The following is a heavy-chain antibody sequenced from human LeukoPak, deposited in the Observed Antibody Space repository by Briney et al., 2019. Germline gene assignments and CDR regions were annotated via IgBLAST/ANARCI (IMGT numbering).Heavy chain of an antibody. CDR2: IKPDGSEQ. CDR1: RFTFKNYW. CDR3: TRGARFGELYSWFDP. Sequence: GGSLRLSCAASRFTFKNYWMSWIRQSPGKGLEWVANIKPDGSEQYYVDSVRGRFTISRDNDKNFLYLQMTSLRADDAALYYCTRGARFGELYSWFDPWGLGTLVTVSS. D-gene: IGHD3-10*01. J-gene: IGHJ5*02. V-gene: IGHV3-7*01.